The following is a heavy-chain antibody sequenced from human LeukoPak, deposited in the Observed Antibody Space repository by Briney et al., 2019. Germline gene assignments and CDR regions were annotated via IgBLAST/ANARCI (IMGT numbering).Heavy chain of an antibody. V-gene: IGHV4-39*07. Sequence: PSETLSLTCTVSGDSISSNSFYWGWIRQPPGKGLEWIGNIYYSGSTYYNPSLKSRVTISVDTSKDQFSLKLSSMTAADTAVYYCARDPYGSGFNWFDSWGQGTLVTVSS. CDR2: IYYSGST. CDR1: GDSISSNSFY. CDR3: ARDPYGSGFNWFDS. J-gene: IGHJ5*01. D-gene: IGHD3-10*01.